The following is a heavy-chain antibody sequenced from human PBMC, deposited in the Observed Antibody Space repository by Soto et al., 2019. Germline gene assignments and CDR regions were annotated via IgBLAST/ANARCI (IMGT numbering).Heavy chain of an antibody. CDR2: IVVGSGNT. V-gene: IGHV1-58*02. D-gene: IGHD1-1*01. J-gene: IGHJ4*02. CDR1: GCTVPSSA. CDR3: AAVPGDFDC. Sequence: ASVKVSCKASGCTVPSSAMQWVRQARGQRLEWIGWIVVGSGNTNYAQKFQERVTITRDISTTTAYMELSSLTSEDTAVYYCAAVPGDFDCWGQGTLVTVSS.